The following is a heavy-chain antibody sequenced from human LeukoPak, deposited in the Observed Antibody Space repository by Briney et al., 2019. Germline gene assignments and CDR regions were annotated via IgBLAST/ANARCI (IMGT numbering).Heavy chain of an antibody. CDR2: IYPGDSDT. CDR3: ARGSDDSSGYYSPTPFDY. Sequence: GESLKISCKGSEYSFTSYWIGWVRPMPGKGLEWMGIIYPGDSDTRYSPSFQGQVTISADKSISTAYLQWSSLKASDTAMYYCARGSDDSSGYYSPTPFDYWGQGTLVTVSS. J-gene: IGHJ4*02. V-gene: IGHV5-51*01. D-gene: IGHD3-22*01. CDR1: EYSFTSYW.